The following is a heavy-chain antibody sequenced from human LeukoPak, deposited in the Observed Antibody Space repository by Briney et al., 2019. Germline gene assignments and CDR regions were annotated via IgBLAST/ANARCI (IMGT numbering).Heavy chain of an antibody. Sequence: GASVKVSCKASGYTFTDYYIYWVRQAPGQGLECMGWINPNSGGAKPAQKFQRRVTMTRDTSISTAYMELIRLRSDDTAMYYCARSSAILVAFDVWGQGTTVTVSS. CDR1: GYTFTDYY. CDR2: INPNSGGA. V-gene: IGHV1-2*02. CDR3: ARSSAILVAFDV. J-gene: IGHJ3*01.